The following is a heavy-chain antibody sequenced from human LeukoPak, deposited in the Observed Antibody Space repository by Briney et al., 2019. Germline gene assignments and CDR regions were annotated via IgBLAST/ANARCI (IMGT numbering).Heavy chain of an antibody. CDR3: ARVVAKGWFDP. CDR2: ISSNGGST. V-gene: IGHV3-64*01. J-gene: IGHJ5*02. Sequence: PGGSLRLSCAASGFTFSSYAMHWVRQAPGKGLEYVSAISSNGGSTYYANSVKGRFTISRGNSKNTLYLQMGSLRAEDMAVYYCARVVAKGWFDPWGQGTLVTVSS. D-gene: IGHD5-12*01. CDR1: GFTFSSYA.